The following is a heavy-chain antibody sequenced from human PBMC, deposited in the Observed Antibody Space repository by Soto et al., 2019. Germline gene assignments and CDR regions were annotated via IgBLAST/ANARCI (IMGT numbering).Heavy chain of an antibody. Sequence: QGQLVQSGPEAKKPGASVKVSCKASGYTFSRYGISWVRQAPGQGLEWMGWISGYNGDTKYAQKVQGRVTMTIDTYXNTAYMELRSLTSDDTAIYYCAKNGQPPYYYYGMDVWGQGTTVTVSS. J-gene: IGHJ6*02. CDR1: GYTFSRYG. D-gene: IGHD2-8*01. CDR3: AKNGQPPYYYYGMDV. V-gene: IGHV1-18*01. CDR2: ISGYNGDT.